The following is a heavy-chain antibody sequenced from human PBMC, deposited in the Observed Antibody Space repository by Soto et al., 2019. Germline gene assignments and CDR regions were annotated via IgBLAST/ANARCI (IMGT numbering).Heavy chain of an antibody. CDR3: ARSHYTYGLLIDY. CDR1: GDSITTNGYY. D-gene: IGHD2-8*01. Sequence: SETLSLTCSVSGDSITTNGYYWGWIRQPPGKGLQWIGNVYWTGSTFSHPSLTSRVFISVGTSKNEFSLRLTSVTAAGTAVYYCARSHYTYGLLIDYWGPGTLVTVSS. CDR2: VYWTGST. V-gene: IGHV4-39*01. J-gene: IGHJ4*02.